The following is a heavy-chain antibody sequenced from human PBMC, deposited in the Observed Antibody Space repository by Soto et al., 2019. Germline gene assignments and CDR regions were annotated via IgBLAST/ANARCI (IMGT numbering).Heavy chain of an antibody. Sequence: SETLSLPCTVSGGSISSGGYYWSWLRQHPGKGLEWIGYIYYSGSTYYNPSLKSRVTISVDTSKNQFSLKLSSVTAADTAVYYCARGRRVEYGDRDWDYFHYWYKATLLTVS. CDR2: IYYSGST. D-gene: IGHD4-17*01. V-gene: IGHV4-31*03. CDR3: ARGRRVEYGDRDWDYFHY. J-gene: IGHJ4*02. CDR1: GGSISSGGYY.